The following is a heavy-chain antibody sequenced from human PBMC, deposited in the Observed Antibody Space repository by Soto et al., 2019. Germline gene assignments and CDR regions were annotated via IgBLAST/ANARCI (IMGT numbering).Heavy chain of an antibody. CDR3: ARPGIAARRDYYYYGMDV. V-gene: IGHV4-34*01. Sequence: SSETLSLTCAVYGGSFSGYYWSWIRQPPGKGLEWIGEINHSGSTNYNPSLKSRVTISVDTSKNQFSLKLSSVTAADTAVYYCARPGIAARRDYYYYGMDVWGQGTTVTVSS. J-gene: IGHJ6*02. CDR2: INHSGST. D-gene: IGHD6-6*01. CDR1: GGSFSGYY.